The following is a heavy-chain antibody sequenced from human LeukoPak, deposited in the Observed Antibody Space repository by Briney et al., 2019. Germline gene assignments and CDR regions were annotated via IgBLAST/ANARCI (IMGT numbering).Heavy chain of an antibody. Sequence: ASVKVSCKASGYTFTGYYMHWVRQAPGQGLEWMGRINPNSGGTNYAQKFQGRVTMTRDTSISTAYMELSRLRSDDTAVYYCARDLAVAGTALDYWGQGTLVTVSS. CDR1: GYTFTGYY. V-gene: IGHV1-2*06. J-gene: IGHJ4*02. D-gene: IGHD6-19*01. CDR3: ARDLAVAGTALDY. CDR2: INPNSGGT.